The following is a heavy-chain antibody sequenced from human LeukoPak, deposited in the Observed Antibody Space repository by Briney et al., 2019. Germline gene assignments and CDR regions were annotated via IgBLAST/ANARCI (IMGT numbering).Heavy chain of an antibody. Sequence: GGSLRLSCAASGFTFSSYSMNWVRQAPGKGLEWVSSISSSSSYIYYADSVKGRFTISRDNAKNSLYLQMNSLRAEDTAVYYCARDTGQYAPGTPGFTRFGPWGQGTLVTVSS. CDR2: ISSSSSYI. V-gene: IGHV3-21*01. D-gene: IGHD3-10*01. J-gene: IGHJ5*02. CDR1: GFTFSSYS. CDR3: ARDTGQYAPGTPGFTRFGP.